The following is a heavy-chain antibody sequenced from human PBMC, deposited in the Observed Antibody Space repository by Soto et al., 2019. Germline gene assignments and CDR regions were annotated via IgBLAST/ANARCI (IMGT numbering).Heavy chain of an antibody. J-gene: IGHJ6*03. CDR3: ARDLKHYDFWSGYFAYMDV. Sequence: EVQLVESGGGLVKPGGSLRLSCAASGFTFSSYSMNWVRQAPGKGLEWVSSISSSSSYIYYADSVKGRFTISRDNAKNSLYLQMNSLRAEDTAVYYCARDLKHYDFWSGYFAYMDVWGKGTTVTVSS. CDR2: ISSSSSYI. V-gene: IGHV3-21*01. CDR1: GFTFSSYS. D-gene: IGHD3-3*01.